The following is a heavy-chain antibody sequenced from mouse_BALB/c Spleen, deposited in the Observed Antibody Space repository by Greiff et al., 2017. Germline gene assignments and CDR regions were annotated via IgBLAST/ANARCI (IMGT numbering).Heavy chain of an antibody. CDR3: ARVYDGYYGRYFDV. CDR1: GYSITSGYY. CDR2: ISYDGSN. V-gene: IGHV3-6*02. Sequence: EVKLVESGPGLVKPSQSLSLTCSVTGYSITSGYYWNWIRQFPGNKLEWMGYISYDGSNNYNPSLKNRISITRDTSKNQFFLKLNSVTTEDTATYYCARVYDGYYGRYFDVWGAGTTVTVSS. J-gene: IGHJ1*01. D-gene: IGHD2-3*01.